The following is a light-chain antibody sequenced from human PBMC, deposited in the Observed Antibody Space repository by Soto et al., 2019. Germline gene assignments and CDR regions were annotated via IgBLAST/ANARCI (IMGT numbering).Light chain of an antibody. Sequence: QSVLTQPASVSGSPGQWITISCTGTRSDVGGYNYVSWYQQKPGKAPKLVIYDVSHRPSGVSDRFFGSKSGNTASLIISGLQAEDEADYYCFSYSTSRARIFGGGTKLTVL. CDR1: RSDVGGYNY. CDR3: FSYSTSRARI. J-gene: IGLJ2*01. CDR2: DVS. V-gene: IGLV2-14*01.